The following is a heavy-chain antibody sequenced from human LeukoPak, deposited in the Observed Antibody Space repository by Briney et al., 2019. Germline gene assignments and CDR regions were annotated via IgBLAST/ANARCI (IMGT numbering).Heavy chain of an antibody. J-gene: IGHJ6*02. D-gene: IGHD1-7*01. V-gene: IGHV5-51*01. CDR2: IYPGDSDT. Sequence: GESLKISCKGSGYSFTSYWVGWVRQMTGKGLEWMGFIYPGDSDTRYSPSFQGQVTISADKSISTAYLQWSSLKASDTAMYYCARLRTTITGTTAYYYGMDVWGQGTTVTVSS. CDR1: GYSFTSYW. CDR3: ARLRTTITGTTAYYYGMDV.